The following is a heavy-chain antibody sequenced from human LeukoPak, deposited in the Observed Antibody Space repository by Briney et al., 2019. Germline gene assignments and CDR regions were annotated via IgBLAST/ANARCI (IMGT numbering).Heavy chain of an antibody. J-gene: IGHJ3*02. D-gene: IGHD3-22*01. V-gene: IGHV4-61*02. CDR1: GGSISSGGYY. Sequence: SETLSLTCTVSGGSISSGGYYWSWIRQPAGKGLEWIGRIYTSGSTNYNPSLKSRVTISVDTSKNQFSLKLSSVTAADTAVYYCASGIYDSSGYYYAGAFDIWGQGTMVTVSS. CDR2: IYTSGST. CDR3: ASGIYDSSGYYYAGAFDI.